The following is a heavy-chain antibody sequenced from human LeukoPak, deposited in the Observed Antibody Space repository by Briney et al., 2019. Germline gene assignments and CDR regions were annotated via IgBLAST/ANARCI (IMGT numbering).Heavy chain of an antibody. CDR1: GGTFRSHA. V-gene: IGHV1-69*05. CDR3: ARDRAPLNYYGAGSNYFDY. J-gene: IGHJ4*02. D-gene: IGHD3-10*01. CDR2: IIPIFGTA. Sequence: GASVTVSCKASGGTFRSHAISWVRQAPPQGLEWMGGIIPIFGTANYAQQCQRRVTTTTDESTSTAYMELSSLRSEVTAVYYCARDRAPLNYYGAGSNYFDYWGQGTLVTVSS.